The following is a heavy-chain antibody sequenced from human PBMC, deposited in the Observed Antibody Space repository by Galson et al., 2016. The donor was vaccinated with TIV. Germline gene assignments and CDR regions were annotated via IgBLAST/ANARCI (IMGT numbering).Heavy chain of an antibody. CDR2: FILSFELA. D-gene: IGHD3-22*01. CDR3: ATARYDSGGYRNLYGMDV. V-gene: IGHV1-69*04. CDR1: GGTFDNYA. J-gene: IGHJ6*02. Sequence: SVKVSCKASGGTFDNYAINWVRQAPGQGLEWMGRFILSFELANYARKSQDRVTITADKATSTAYMELSSLRSDDTAVYYCATARYDSGGYRNLYGMDVWGQGTTVTVSS.